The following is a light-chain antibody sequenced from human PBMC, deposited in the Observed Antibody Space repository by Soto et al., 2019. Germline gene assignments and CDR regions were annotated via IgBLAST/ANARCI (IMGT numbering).Light chain of an antibody. J-gene: IGKJ5*01. CDR1: QSVSSSY. CDR3: QKRHMWPIK. V-gene: IGKV3D-20*02. Sequence: EIVMTQSPAPLSVSPGERVTLSCRASQSVSSSYLAWYQQKPGQAPRLLIYDAYNRATGIPPRFSGSGSGTDFTLTISSLEPEDSAVYYCQKRHMWPIKFGQGTRLEIK. CDR2: DAY.